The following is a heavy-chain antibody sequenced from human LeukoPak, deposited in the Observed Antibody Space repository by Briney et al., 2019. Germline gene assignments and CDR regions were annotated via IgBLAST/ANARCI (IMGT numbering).Heavy chain of an antibody. CDR1: GGSFSGYY. D-gene: IGHD2-21*02. CDR2: INHSGST. J-gene: IGHJ2*01. CDR3: ARYCGGDCYSDLNWYFDL. V-gene: IGHV4-34*01. Sequence: SETLSLTCAVYGGSFSGYYWSWIRQPPGKGLEWIGEINHSGSTNYNPSLKSRVTISVDTSKNQFSLKLSSVTAADTAVYYCARYCGGDCYSDLNWYFDLWGRGTLVTVSS.